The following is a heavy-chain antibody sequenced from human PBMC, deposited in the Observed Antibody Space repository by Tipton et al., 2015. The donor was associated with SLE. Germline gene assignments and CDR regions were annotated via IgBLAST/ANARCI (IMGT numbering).Heavy chain of an antibody. V-gene: IGHV4-4*08. CDR2: IYKTGIT. D-gene: IGHD2-8*01. J-gene: IGHJ4*02. CDR3: ARTNRGCFDY. CDR1: GDSFTAHY. Sequence: TLSLTCIVSGDSFTAHYWVWVRQPPGGGLEWMGYIYKTGITSYDPSLKSRVSISVDTSKNQISLKLNSVTAADTGVYYCARTNRGCFDYWGQGTLVTVSS.